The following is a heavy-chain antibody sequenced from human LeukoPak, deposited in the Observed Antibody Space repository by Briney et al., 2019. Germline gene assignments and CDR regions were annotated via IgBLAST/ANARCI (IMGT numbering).Heavy chain of an antibody. CDR3: ELYDSDRGCLDY. V-gene: IGHV3-23*01. J-gene: IGHJ4*02. CDR1: GFTFSSYA. D-gene: IGHD3-10*01. CDR2: ISGSGGST. Sequence: GGSLRLSCAASGFTFSSYAMSWVRQAPGKGLEWVSAISGSGGSTYYADSVKGRFTISRDNSKNTLYLQMNSLRDEDTAVYYCELYDSDRGCLDYWGQGTLVTVSS.